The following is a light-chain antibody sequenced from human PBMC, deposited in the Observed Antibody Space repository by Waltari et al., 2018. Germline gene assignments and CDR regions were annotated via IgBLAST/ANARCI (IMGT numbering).Light chain of an antibody. V-gene: IGKV1-13*02. CDR1: QGINSY. CDR2: YAN. J-gene: IGKJ2*03. Sequence: IQMTQSPSSLSASVGDRVTVTCRASQGINSYLNWYQQKPGKAPKLLIYYANGVESVVPSRFSGSGSGTYFTLTISSLQPEDFATYYCQQYNSFPYSFGQGTKVEIK. CDR3: QQYNSFPYS.